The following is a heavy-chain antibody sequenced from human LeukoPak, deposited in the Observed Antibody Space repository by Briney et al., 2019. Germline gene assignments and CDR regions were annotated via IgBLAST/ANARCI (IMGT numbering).Heavy chain of an antibody. D-gene: IGHD3-10*01. V-gene: IGHV3-7*03. CDR2: IRQGESET. J-gene: IGHJ4*02. Sequence: GGSLRLSCAASGFTFSTYWMNWVRLAPGKGLEWVAYIRQGESETFYVDSVRGRFTISRDSAENSLYLQIDSLRAEDTAVYYCARVKQSGSLDYWGQGTLVTVSS. CDR1: GFTFSTYW. CDR3: ARVKQSGSLDY.